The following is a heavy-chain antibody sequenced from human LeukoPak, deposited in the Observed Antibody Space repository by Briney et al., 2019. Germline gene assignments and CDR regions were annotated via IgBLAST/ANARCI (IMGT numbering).Heavy chain of an antibody. CDR3: AKENYYDSSGYYSRGNWFDP. J-gene: IGHJ5*02. V-gene: IGHV3-23*01. D-gene: IGHD3-22*01. CDR1: GFTFSSYA. Sequence: GGSLRLSCAASGFTFSSYAMNWVRQAPGKGLEWVSAISGSGGSTYYADSVKGRFTISRDNSKNTLYLQMNSLRAEDTAVYYCAKENYYDSSGYYSRGNWFDPWGQGTLVTVSS. CDR2: ISGSGGST.